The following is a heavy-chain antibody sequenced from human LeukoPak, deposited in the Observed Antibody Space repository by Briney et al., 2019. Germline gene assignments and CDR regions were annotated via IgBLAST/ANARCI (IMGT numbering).Heavy chain of an antibody. V-gene: IGHV4-30-4*01. D-gene: IGHD5-18*01. J-gene: IGHJ4*02. CDR1: GVSISSGDYY. CDR2: IYYSGST. CDR3: ARWVGGYSYGYDY. Sequence: SETLSLTCTVSGVSISSGDYYWRWIRQPPGKGLECIGYIYYSGSTYYNPSLKSRVTISVDTSKNQFSLKLTSVTAADTAVYYCARWVGGYSYGYDYWGQGTLVTVSS.